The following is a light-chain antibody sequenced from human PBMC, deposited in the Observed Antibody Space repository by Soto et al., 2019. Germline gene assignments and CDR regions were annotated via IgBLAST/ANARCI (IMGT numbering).Light chain of an antibody. V-gene: IGLV1-44*01. CDR2: SNN. CDR1: SSKIGRNT. CDR3: AAWDDSLNGPV. Sequence: QSVLTPPPSASGTPGQRVTISCSGSSSKIGRNTVNWYQQLPGTAPKLLIYSNNQRPSGVPDRSAGSKSDTSASLAISGLQSEDEADYYCAAWDDSLNGPVFGGGTKLTVL. J-gene: IGLJ3*02.